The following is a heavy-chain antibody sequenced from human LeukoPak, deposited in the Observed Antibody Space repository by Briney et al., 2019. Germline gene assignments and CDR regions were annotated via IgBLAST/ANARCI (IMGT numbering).Heavy chain of an antibody. J-gene: IGHJ4*02. Sequence: GESLKISCAASGFAFCDFAMNWVRQAPGQGLGWGGFIKTTLYGGTTEYAASVKGRFTISRDDSKAIAYPQMNSLKTEDTAVYYCTRDHRDDWNPGYYFDYWGQGTLVTVSS. CDR2: IKTTLYGGTT. D-gene: IGHD1-1*01. CDR1: GFAFCDFA. V-gene: IGHV3-49*04. CDR3: TRDHRDDWNPGYYFDY.